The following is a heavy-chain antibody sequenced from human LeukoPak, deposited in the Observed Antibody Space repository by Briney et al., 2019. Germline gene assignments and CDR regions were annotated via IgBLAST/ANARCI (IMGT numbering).Heavy chain of an antibody. V-gene: IGHV4-34*01. CDR3: ARNATNFDY. CDR2: INHSGST. J-gene: IGHJ4*02. D-gene: IGHD1-1*01. Sequence: PGGSLRLSCAASGFTVSSNYMSWVRQAPGKGLEWIGEINHSGSTNYNPSLKSRVTISVDTSKNQFSLKLSSVTAADTAVYYCARNATNFDYWGQGTLVTVSS. CDR1: GFTVSSNY.